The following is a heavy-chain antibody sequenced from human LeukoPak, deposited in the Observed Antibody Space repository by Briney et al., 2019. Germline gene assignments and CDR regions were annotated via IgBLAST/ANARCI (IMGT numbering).Heavy chain of an antibody. D-gene: IGHD1-14*01. CDR1: GFTFSSYS. V-gene: IGHV3-48*01. J-gene: IGHJ6*03. Sequence: GGSLRLSCAASGFTFSSYSMNWVRQAPGKGLEWVSYISSTSTTIYYADSVQGRFTISRDNAKNSLYLQMNSLRAEDTAVYYCARHPGEPFYYYYYMDVWGKGTTVTVSS. CDR3: ARHPGEPFYYYYYMDV. CDR2: ISSTSTTI.